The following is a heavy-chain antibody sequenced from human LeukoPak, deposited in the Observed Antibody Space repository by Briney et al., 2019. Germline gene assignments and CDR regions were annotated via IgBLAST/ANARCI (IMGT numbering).Heavy chain of an antibody. J-gene: IGHJ2*01. V-gene: IGHV3-66*04. Sequence: GGSLRLSCSASGFNVSSNYMSWVRQAPGRGLEWVSIIYSGGSTHYAESVKGRFTIFRAKSKNTLYLQMNSLRAEDTAVYYCARHSTAYWYSDLWGRGSLVTVFS. CDR1: GFNVSSNY. CDR3: ARHSTAYWYSDL. CDR2: IYSGGST.